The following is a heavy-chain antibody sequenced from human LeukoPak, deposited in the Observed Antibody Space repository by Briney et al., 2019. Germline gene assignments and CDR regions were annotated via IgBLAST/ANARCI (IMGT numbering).Heavy chain of an antibody. CDR1: GFTFSSYS. Sequence: PGESLRLSCAASGFTFSSYSMNWVRQAPGKGLEWVSSISSGSSYKYYADSVKGRFTISRDNAKNSLYLQMNSLRAEDTALYFCASFTVVVASDIWGQGTMVTVSS. V-gene: IGHV3-21*01. CDR2: ISSGSSYK. CDR3: ASFTVVVASDI. J-gene: IGHJ3*02. D-gene: IGHD2-21*01.